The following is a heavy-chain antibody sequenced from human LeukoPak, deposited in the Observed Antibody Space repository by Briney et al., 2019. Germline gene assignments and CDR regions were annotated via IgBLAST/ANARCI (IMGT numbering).Heavy chain of an antibody. Sequence: ASVKVSCKTSGYXFTTYYMHWVRQAPGQGPEWKGMINPSGGSTSYAQRFKGRVTMTRDTSASTVYMALSSLRSEYTAVYYCARTRSADMIAEGWFDPWGQGTLVTVSS. CDR3: ARTRSADMIAEGWFDP. V-gene: IGHV1-46*01. D-gene: IGHD3-22*01. CDR2: INPSGGST. CDR1: GYXFTTYY. J-gene: IGHJ5*02.